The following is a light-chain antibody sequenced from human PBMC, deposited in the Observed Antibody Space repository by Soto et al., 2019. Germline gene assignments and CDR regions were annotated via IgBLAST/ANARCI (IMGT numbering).Light chain of an antibody. CDR1: TGAVTSDYY. V-gene: IGLV7-43*01. Sequence: QAVVTQEPSLTVSPGGTVTLTCALTTGAVTSDYYPNWFQRKPGQALRTLIYRTSNKHSWTPARFSGSLLGGKAALTLSGMQPEDEADYYCVLLYGGAWVFGGGTKLTVL. CDR2: RTS. CDR3: VLLYGGAWV. J-gene: IGLJ3*02.